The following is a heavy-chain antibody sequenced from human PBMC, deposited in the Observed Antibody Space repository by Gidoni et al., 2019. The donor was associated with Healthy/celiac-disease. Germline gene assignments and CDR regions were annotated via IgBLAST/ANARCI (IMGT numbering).Heavy chain of an antibody. CDR3: TRDGDGGYYYDSSGYSDHFDY. V-gene: IGHV3-49*03. J-gene: IGHJ4*02. D-gene: IGHD3-22*01. CDR1: GFTFGDYA. CDR2: IRSKAYGGTT. Sequence: EVQLVESGGGLVQPGRSLRLSCTASGFTFGDYAMSWFRPAPGKGLEWVGFIRSKAYGGTTEYAASVKGRFTISRDDSKSIAYLQMNSLKTEDTAVYYCTRDGDGGYYYDSSGYSDHFDYWGQGTLVTVSS.